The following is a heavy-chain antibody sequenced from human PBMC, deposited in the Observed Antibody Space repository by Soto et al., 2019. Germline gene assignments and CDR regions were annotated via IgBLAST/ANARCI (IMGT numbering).Heavy chain of an antibody. V-gene: IGHV1-24*01. Sequence: GASVKVSCKVSGYTLTELSMHWVRQAPGKGLEWMGGFDPEDGETIYAQKFQGRVTMTEDTSTDTAYMELGSLRSEDTAVYYCATVTGNYDFWSGYSLHYYAMDIWGLGTTVTVSS. D-gene: IGHD3-3*01. CDR3: ATVTGNYDFWSGYSLHYYAMDI. J-gene: IGHJ6*02. CDR2: FDPEDGET. CDR1: GYTLTELS.